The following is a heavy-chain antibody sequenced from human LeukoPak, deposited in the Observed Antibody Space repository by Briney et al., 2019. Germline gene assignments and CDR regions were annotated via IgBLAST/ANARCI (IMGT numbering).Heavy chain of an antibody. CDR3: ARGPIRLNWFDP. J-gene: IGHJ5*02. D-gene: IGHD3-16*01. Sequence: ASVKVSCKASGYTFTSYYIHWVRQAPGQGLEWMGTINPSGGSTSYAQKFQGRVTMTRDTSTSTVYMELSSLRSEDTAVYYCARGPIRLNWFDPGAREPWSPSPQ. CDR2: INPSGGST. CDR1: GYTFTSYY. V-gene: IGHV1-46*01.